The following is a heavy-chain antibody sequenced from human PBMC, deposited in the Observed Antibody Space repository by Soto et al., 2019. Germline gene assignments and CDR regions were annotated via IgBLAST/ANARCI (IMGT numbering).Heavy chain of an antibody. V-gene: IGHV4-34*01. CDR2: INHRGST. Sequence: PSETLSLTCAVYGGSLSGYYWSWIRQPPGKGLEWIGEINHRGSTNYNPSLKSRVTLSLDTSKNQFSLKMNSVTAADTAVYFCARGGTSGAGYYMDVWGKGPTVTVSS. CDR3: ARGGTSGAGYYMDV. J-gene: IGHJ6*03. CDR1: GGSLSGYY. D-gene: IGHD1-1*01.